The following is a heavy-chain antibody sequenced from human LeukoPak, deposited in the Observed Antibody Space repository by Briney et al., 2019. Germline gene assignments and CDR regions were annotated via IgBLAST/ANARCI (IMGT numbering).Heavy chain of an antibody. J-gene: IGHJ3*02. CDR3: ARFETCQCDDVFDI. CDR1: EFTFTTYG. CDR2: ITSSSSST. V-gene: IGHV3-21*01. D-gene: IGHD3-9*01. Sequence: GGSLRLSCAASEFTFTTYGMNWVRQAPGQGLEWVSSITSSSSSTYYADSVKGRFTISRDNAKNSLYLQMNILRAEDTAVYFCARFETCQCDDVFDIWGQGTMVTVSS.